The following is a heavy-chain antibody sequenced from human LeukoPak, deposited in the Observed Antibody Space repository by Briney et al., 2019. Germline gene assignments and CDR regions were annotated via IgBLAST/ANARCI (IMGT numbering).Heavy chain of an antibody. CDR2: INSDGSGT. J-gene: IGHJ4*02. Sequence: GGSLRLSCAASGFTFSSYWMHWVRQAPGKGLVWVSRINSDGSGTSYADSLKGRFTISRDDAKNTLYLQMNSLRAEDTAVYYCARDYSSSWYPWFDYWGQGTLVTVSS. CDR3: ARDYSSSWYPWFDY. CDR1: GFTFSSYW. V-gene: IGHV3-74*01. D-gene: IGHD6-13*01.